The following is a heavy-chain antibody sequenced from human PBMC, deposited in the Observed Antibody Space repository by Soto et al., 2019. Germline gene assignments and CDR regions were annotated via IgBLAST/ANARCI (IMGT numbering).Heavy chain of an antibody. J-gene: IGHJ5*02. CDR2: IVVGSGNT. CDR3: TASNRIWGSYRFPERNWFDP. CDR1: GFTFTSSA. V-gene: IGHV1-58*02. Sequence: SVKVSCKASGFTFTSSAMQWVRQARGQRLEWIGWIVVGSGNTNYAQKFQERVTITRDMSTSTAYMELSSLRSEDTAVYYCTASNRIWGSYRFPERNWFDPWGQGTLVTVSS. D-gene: IGHD3-16*02.